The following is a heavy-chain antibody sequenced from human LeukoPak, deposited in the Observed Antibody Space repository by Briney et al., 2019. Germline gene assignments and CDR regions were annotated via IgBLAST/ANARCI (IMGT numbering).Heavy chain of an antibody. CDR2: IYYSGST. CDR3: AREDSTTYFDY. CDR1: GGSFSGYY. D-gene: IGHD2/OR15-2a*01. Sequence: SETLSLTCAVYGGSFSGYYWSWIRQPPGKGLEWIGYIYYSGSTNYNPSLKSRVTISVDTSKNQFSLKLSSVTAADTAVYYCAREDSTTYFDYWGQGTLVTVSS. J-gene: IGHJ4*02. V-gene: IGHV4-59*01.